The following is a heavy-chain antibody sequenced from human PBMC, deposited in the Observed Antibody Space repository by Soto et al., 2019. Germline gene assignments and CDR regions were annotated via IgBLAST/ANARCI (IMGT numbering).Heavy chain of an antibody. CDR1: GFTFSDYW. Sequence: GGSLRLSCVASGFTFSDYWMHWVRQAPGKGLVWVSRIYSDGTSTIYADSAKGRFTISRDNAKNTLYLQMNSLRAEDTAVYYCARDWWEEPAGKETVSQFDYWGQGTLVTVSS. J-gene: IGHJ4*02. CDR2: IYSDGTST. V-gene: IGHV3-74*01. D-gene: IGHD6-13*01. CDR3: ARDWWEEPAGKETVSQFDY.